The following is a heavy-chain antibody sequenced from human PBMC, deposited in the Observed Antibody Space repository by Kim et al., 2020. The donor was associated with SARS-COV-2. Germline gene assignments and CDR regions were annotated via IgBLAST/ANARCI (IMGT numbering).Heavy chain of an antibody. CDR2: VYYTGST. V-gene: IGHV4-59*01. CDR3: ARVEPYYQYSGRHSWYFDL. CDR1: GGSISSDY. J-gene: IGHJ2*01. D-gene: IGHD3-10*01. Sequence: SETLSLTCTVSGGSISSDYWSWIRQPPGKGLEWIGYVYYTGSTNYNPSLKSRVTISVDTSKNQFSLKLNSVTAADTAVYYCARVEPYYQYSGRHSWYFDLWGRGTLLRVPT.